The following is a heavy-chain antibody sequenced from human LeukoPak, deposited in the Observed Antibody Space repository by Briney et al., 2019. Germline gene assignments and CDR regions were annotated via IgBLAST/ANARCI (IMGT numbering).Heavy chain of an antibody. CDR2: ISSSGSTI. CDR3: ARDYGPTDYYYYYMDV. J-gene: IGHJ6*03. Sequence: GRSLRLSCAASGFTFSSYEMNWVRQAPGKGLEWVSYISSSGSTIYYADSVKGRFTISRDNAKNSLYLQMNSLRAEDTAVYYCARDYGPTDYYYYYMDVWGKGTTVTISS. V-gene: IGHV3-48*03. CDR1: GFTFSSYE. D-gene: IGHD4-11*01.